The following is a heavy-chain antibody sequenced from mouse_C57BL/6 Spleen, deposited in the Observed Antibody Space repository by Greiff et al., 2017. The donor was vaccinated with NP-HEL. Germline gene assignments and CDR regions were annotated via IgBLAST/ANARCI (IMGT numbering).Heavy chain of an antibody. CDR1: GYTFTSYW. J-gene: IGHJ2*01. CDR3: AREGKNYDYDVDY. D-gene: IGHD2-4*01. CDR2: IHPNSGST. Sequence: QVQLQQPGAELVKPGASVKLSCKASGYTFTSYWMHWVKQRPGQGLEWIGMIHPNSGSTNYNEKFKSKATLTVDKSSSTAYMQLSSLTSEDSAVYYCAREGKNYDYDVDYWGQGTTLTVSS. V-gene: IGHV1-64*01.